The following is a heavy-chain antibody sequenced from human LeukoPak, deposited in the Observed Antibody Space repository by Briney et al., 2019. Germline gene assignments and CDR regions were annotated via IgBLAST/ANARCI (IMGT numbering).Heavy chain of an antibody. J-gene: IGHJ6*03. CDR2: IYGSGIT. D-gene: IGHD3-22*01. V-gene: IGHV4-4*07. Sequence: SETLSLTRTVSGGSIISNYWSWIRQSAGTGLEWIGRIYGSGITDYNPSLKSRVTMSLDTSRKQFSLRLTSVTAADTAVYYCARLKFYDSTGYSPGYYMDVWGKGTTVSVFS. CDR3: ARLKFYDSTGYSPGYYMDV. CDR1: GGSIISNY.